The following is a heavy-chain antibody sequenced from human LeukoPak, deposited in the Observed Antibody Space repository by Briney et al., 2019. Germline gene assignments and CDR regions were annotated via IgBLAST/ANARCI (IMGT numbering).Heavy chain of an antibody. CDR1: GFTFSSYG. J-gene: IGHJ6*02. CDR2: IWYDGSNK. CDR3: ARGNRDDSSGYSYYYYGMDV. Sequence: GGSLRPSCAASGFTFSSYGMHWVRQAPGKGLEWVAVIWYDGSNKYYADSVKGRFTISRDNSKNTLYLQMNSLRAEDTAVYYCARGNRDDSSGYSYYYYGMDVWGQGTTVTVSS. V-gene: IGHV3-33*01. D-gene: IGHD3-22*01.